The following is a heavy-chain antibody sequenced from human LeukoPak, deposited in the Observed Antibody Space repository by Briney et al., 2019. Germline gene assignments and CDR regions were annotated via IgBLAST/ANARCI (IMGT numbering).Heavy chain of an antibody. D-gene: IGHD6-25*01. V-gene: IGHV3-48*04. J-gene: IGHJ4*02. CDR3: ARDSAFDY. CDR2: INSRASTI. Sequence: TGGSLRLSCAASGFTFSNYWMSWVRQAPGKGLEWVAYINSRASTIYYADSVKGRFTISRDNAKNSLYLQMNSLRGEDTAVYYCARDSAFDYWGQGTLVTVSS. CDR1: GFTFSNYW.